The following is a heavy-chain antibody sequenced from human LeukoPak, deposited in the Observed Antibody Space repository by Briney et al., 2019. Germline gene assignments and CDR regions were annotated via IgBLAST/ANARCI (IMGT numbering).Heavy chain of an antibody. CDR2: ITDSGGST. J-gene: IGHJ4*02. CDR1: GGSISSGGYY. CDR3: AKDGGTVTYERNFDY. V-gene: IGHV3-23*01. Sequence: ETLSLTCTVSGGSISSGGYYWNWVRQAPGKGLEWVSTITDSGGSTNYADSVKGRFTISRDNSKNTLYLQMNSLRAEDTAVYYCAKDGGTVTYERNFDYWGQGTLVTVSS. D-gene: IGHD4-17*01.